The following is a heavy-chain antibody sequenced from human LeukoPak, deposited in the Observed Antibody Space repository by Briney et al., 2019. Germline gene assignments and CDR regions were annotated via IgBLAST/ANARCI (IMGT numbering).Heavy chain of an antibody. CDR3: ARESKGRSKIDY. V-gene: IGHV3-7*01. J-gene: IGHJ4*02. CDR2: INKDGSER. D-gene: IGHD4-17*01. Sequence: GGSLRLSCAASGFTFSGYWMSWVRQAPGKGLEWVANINKDGSERYNVDSVKGRFTISRDNANKSLYLQMNSLRAEDTSVYYCARESKGRSKIDYWGQGTLVAVSS. CDR1: GFTFSGYW.